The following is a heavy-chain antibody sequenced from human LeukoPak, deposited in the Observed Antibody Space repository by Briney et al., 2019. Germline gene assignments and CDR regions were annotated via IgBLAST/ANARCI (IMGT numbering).Heavy chain of an antibody. CDR2: IYHSGST. CDR1: GYSISSGYY. Sequence: PSETLSLTCTVSGYSISSGYYWGWIRQPPGKGLEWIGSIYHSGSTYYNPSLKSRVATSVDTSKNQFSLKLSSVTAADTAVYYCASRGFYYDSSGYYHDYWGQGTLVTVSS. V-gene: IGHV4-38-2*02. J-gene: IGHJ4*02. D-gene: IGHD3-22*01. CDR3: ASRGFYYDSSGYYHDY.